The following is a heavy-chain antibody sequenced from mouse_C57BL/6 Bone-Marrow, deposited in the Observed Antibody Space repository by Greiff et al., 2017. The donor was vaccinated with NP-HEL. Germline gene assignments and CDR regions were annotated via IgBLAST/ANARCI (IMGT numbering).Heavy chain of an antibody. V-gene: IGHV1-55*01. CDR3: ARGSYPAWFAY. J-gene: IGHJ3*01. D-gene: IGHD1-1*02. CDR2: IYPGSGST. CDR1: GYTFTSYW. Sequence: QVHVKQSGAELVKPGASVKMSCKASGYTFTSYWITWVKQRPGQGLEWIGDIYPGSGSTNYNEKFKSKATLTVDTSSSTAYMQLSSLTSEDSAVYYCARGSYPAWFAYWGQGTLVTVSA.